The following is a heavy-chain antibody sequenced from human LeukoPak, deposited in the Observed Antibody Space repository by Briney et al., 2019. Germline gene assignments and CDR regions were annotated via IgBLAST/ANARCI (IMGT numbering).Heavy chain of an antibody. CDR2: ISSSGSTI. Sequence: GGSLRLSCAASGFTFSSYEMNWVRQAPGKGLEWVSYISSSGSTIYYADSVKGRFTISRDNAKNSLNLQMNSLRAEDTAVYYCARGGYCSSTSCYADFDYWGQGTLVTVSS. J-gene: IGHJ4*02. V-gene: IGHV3-48*03. CDR3: ARGGYCSSTSCYADFDY. CDR1: GFTFSSYE. D-gene: IGHD2-2*01.